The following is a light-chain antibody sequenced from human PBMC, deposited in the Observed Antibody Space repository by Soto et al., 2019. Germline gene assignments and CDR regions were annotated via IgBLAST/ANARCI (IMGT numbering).Light chain of an antibody. CDR1: QNISRF. CDR3: QQYNGYSRT. V-gene: IGKV1-5*01. CDR2: AAS. J-gene: IGKJ1*01. Sequence: DIQMTQSPSPLSAAVGDRVMMSCRACQNISRFLNWDQQKPGKAPKRLIYAASSLQGGVPSRFSGSGSGTEFTLTIRSLQPDDFATYYCQQYNGYSRTFGQGTKVDIK.